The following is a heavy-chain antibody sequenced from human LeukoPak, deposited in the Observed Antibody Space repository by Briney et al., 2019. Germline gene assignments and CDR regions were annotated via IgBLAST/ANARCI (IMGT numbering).Heavy chain of an antibody. CDR3: AKYLSGSGYSYYAMDL. CDR2: ISGRGSNT. Sequence: GGSLRLSCAASGFTFSTYAMGWVRQAPGKGLEWVSVISGRGSNTYYADSVKGRFTISRDNSKDTLYLQMYSLRAEDTALYYCAKYLSGSGYSYYAMDLWGQGTTVTVSS. CDR1: GFTFSTYA. J-gene: IGHJ6*02. D-gene: IGHD1-26*01. V-gene: IGHV3-23*01.